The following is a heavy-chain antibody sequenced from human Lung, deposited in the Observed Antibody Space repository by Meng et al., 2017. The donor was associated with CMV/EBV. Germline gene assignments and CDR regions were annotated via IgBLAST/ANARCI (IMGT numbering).Heavy chain of an antibody. CDR2: INTSVGYT. CDR1: GYNFTNYI. V-gene: IGHV1-46*01. J-gene: IGHJ4*02. Sequence: VQFGAEWKKLGASGKVSCNASGYNFTNYIIHWWRQVREKGLKWMGLINTSVGYTSHVQKSQVRVTMTRETSTCTVHMEVSSLRSADTAAYFCARASRVLGGFDYWGQGTLVTVSS. D-gene: IGHD3-16*01. CDR3: ARASRVLGGFDY.